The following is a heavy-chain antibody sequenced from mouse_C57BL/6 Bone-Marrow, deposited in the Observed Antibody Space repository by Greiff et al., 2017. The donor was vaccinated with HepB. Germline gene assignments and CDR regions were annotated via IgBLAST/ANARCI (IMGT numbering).Heavy chain of an antibody. V-gene: IGHV7-1*01. D-gene: IGHD3-2*02. CDR2: SRNKANDYTT. CDR1: GFTFSDFY. CDR3: ARSRDSSGYYFDY. J-gene: IGHJ2*01. Sequence: EVMLVESGGGLVQSGRSLRLSCATSGFTFSDFYMEWVRQAPGKGLEWIAASRNKANDYTTEYSASVKGRFIVSRDTSQSILYLQMNALRAEDTAIYYCARSRDSSGYYFDYWGQGTTLTVSS.